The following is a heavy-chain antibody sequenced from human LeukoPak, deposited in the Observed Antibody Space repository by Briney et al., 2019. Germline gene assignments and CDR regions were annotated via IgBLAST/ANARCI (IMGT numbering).Heavy chain of an antibody. Sequence: GGSLRLSCAASGFTFSSYSMHWVRRAPGKGLVWVSHISRDGSGSSYADSVKGRFTISRDNARSTLSLQMDSLRAEDTAVYYCARRYCGGGSCHFDYWGQGTLVTVSS. J-gene: IGHJ4*02. D-gene: IGHD2-15*01. CDR1: GFTFSSYS. CDR2: ISRDGSGS. V-gene: IGHV3-74*01. CDR3: ARRYCGGGSCHFDY.